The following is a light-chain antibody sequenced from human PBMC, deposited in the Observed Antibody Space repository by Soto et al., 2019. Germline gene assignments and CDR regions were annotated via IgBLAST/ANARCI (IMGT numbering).Light chain of an antibody. CDR1: SSDVGAYTY. Sequence: QSVLTQPASVSGSPGQSITISCAGTSSDVGAYTYVSWYQQHPGKAPKLMIYDVGNRPSGVSNRFSGSKSGNTAFLIISGLQAEDEADYYCISYTSNSTPYVFGGGTKVTVL. CDR2: DVG. V-gene: IGLV2-14*01. CDR3: ISYTSNSTPYV. J-gene: IGLJ1*01.